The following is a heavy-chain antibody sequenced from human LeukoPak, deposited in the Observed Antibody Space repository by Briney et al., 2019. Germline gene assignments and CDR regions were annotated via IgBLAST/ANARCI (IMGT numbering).Heavy chain of an antibody. Sequence: PSQTLSLTCTVSGGSISSGGYYWSWIRQHPGEGLEWIGNIYYSGSTYYNPSLKRRLTISVDTSKNQFSLELSSVTAADTAVYYCARALGSSGYGWFDPWGQGTLVTVSS. J-gene: IGHJ5*02. D-gene: IGHD3-22*01. CDR1: GGSISSGGYY. CDR2: IYYSGST. V-gene: IGHV4-31*03. CDR3: ARALGSSGYGWFDP.